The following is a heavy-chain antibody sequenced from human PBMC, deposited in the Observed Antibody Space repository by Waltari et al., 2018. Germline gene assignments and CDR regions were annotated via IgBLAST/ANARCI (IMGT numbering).Heavy chain of an antibody. Sequence: QVKLQESGPGLVKPSETLSLSFSVSGGSISSDYWSWFRQAPGKALEWLAYMFYSGTTNYNASLNNRVTIWGDSSKSLVSLKVSSVSAADTAVYFCARGKYDLWRGYFPDSWGQGTLVTVSS. D-gene: IGHD3-3*01. CDR1: GGSISSDY. J-gene: IGHJ4*02. CDR2: MFYSGTT. CDR3: ARGKYDLWRGYFPDS. V-gene: IGHV4-59*01.